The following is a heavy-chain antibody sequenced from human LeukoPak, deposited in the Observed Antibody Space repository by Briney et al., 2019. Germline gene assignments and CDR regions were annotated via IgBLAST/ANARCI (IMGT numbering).Heavy chain of an antibody. D-gene: IGHD1-26*01. Sequence: SETLSLTCTVSGGSISSSSYYWGWIRQPPGKGLEWIGSIYYSGSTYYNPSLKSRVTISVDTSKNQFSLKLSSVTAADTAVYYCARQWGFMGATTGGFDYWGQGTLVTVSS. V-gene: IGHV4-39*01. CDR3: ARQWGFMGATTGGFDY. J-gene: IGHJ4*02. CDR1: GGSISSSSYY. CDR2: IYYSGST.